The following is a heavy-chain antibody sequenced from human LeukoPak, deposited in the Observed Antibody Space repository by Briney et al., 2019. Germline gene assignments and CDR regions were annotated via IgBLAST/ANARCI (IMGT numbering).Heavy chain of an antibody. CDR1: GYTLTELS. CDR2: FDPEDGET. J-gene: IGHJ4*02. V-gene: IGHV1-24*01. Sequence: ASVKVSCKVSGYTLTELSMHWVRQAPGKGLEWMGGFDPEDGETIYAQKFQGRVTMTEDTSTDTAYMELSSLRSEDTAVYYCATISILGYDSSGYYHDYWGQGTLATVSS. D-gene: IGHD3-22*01. CDR3: ATISILGYDSSGYYHDY.